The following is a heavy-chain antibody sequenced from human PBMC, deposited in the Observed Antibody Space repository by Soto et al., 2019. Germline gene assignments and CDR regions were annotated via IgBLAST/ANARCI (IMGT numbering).Heavy chain of an antibody. CDR3: ATGRAGDFPGCTQDY. D-gene: IGHD2-21*02. Sequence: EVQLLESGGGLAQPGGSLRLSCAASAFTFSSYAMSWVRQAPGKGLEWVSAVSGSGDSTYYADSVKGRFTISRDNSKNPLYLQMTSLRAEDTAVYYCATGRAGDFPGCTQDYWGQGTLVTVSS. CDR1: AFTFSSYA. J-gene: IGHJ4*02. CDR2: VSGSGDST. V-gene: IGHV3-23*01.